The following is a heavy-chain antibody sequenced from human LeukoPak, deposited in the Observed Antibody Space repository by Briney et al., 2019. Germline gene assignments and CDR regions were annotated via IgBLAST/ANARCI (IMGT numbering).Heavy chain of an antibody. V-gene: IGHV4-4*02. CDR3: VRDRGELSYSHDY. CDR2: IHHSGSA. J-gene: IGHJ4*02. Sequence: SETLSLTCAVSGASIRSNWWNWVRQPPGKGLEWIGEIHHSGSANYNPSLKSRVTISLDTSENQFSLRLSSVTAADTAVYYCVRDRGELSYSHDYWGQGTLVTVPS. D-gene: IGHD3-10*01. CDR1: GASIRSNW.